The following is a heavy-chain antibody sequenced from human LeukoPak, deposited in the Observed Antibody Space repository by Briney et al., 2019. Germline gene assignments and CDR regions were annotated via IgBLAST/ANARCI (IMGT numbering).Heavy chain of an antibody. V-gene: IGHV1-2*02. CDR3: ASPWGRDSSCWYY. CDR2: INPNSGGT. D-gene: IGHD6-13*01. J-gene: IGHJ4*02. CDR1: GYTFTGYY. Sequence: ASVKVSCKASGYTFTGYYMHWVRQAPGQGLEWMGWINPNSGGTNYAQKFQGRVTMTRDTSINTAYMELSRLRSDDTAVYYCASPWGRDSSCWYYWGQGSLATVSS.